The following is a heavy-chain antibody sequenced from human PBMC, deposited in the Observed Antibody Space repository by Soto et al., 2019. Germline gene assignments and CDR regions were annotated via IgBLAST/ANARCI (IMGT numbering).Heavy chain of an antibody. CDR2: IWYDGSNK. CDR1: GFTFSSYG. J-gene: IGHJ4*02. Sequence: GGSLRLSCAASGFTFSSYGMHWVRQAPGKGLEWVAVIWYDGSNKYYADSVKGRFTISRDNSKNTLYLQMNSLRAEDTAVYYCARDKSSLGPDYWGQGTLVTVSS. V-gene: IGHV3-33*01. D-gene: IGHD6-6*01. CDR3: ARDKSSLGPDY.